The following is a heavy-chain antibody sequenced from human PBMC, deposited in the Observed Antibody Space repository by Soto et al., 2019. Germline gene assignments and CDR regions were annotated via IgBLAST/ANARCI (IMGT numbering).Heavy chain of an antibody. V-gene: IGHV5-10-1*01. D-gene: IGHD2-15*01. CDR1: GYNFINYC. CDR2: IDPSDSYT. J-gene: IGHJ5*02. CDR3: ARQYCHAPNLRGAYIGWLDP. Sequence: PGESLKISCQGSGYNFINYCIIWVRQMPVKGLEWVGKIDPSDSYTTYSPSFQGLVIMSVDKSISTAYLQWRSLKASDTAIYYCARQYCHAPNLRGAYIGWLDPSGRGTLVTVSS.